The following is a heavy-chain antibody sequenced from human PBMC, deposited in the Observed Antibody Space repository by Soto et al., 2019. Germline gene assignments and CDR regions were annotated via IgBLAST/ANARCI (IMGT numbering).Heavy chain of an antibody. CDR2: INHSGST. J-gene: IGHJ4*02. D-gene: IGHD3-3*01. CDR1: GGSFSGYY. CDR3: ARGGDYLVTYYDFWSGYSFDY. V-gene: IGHV4-34*01. Sequence: PSETLSLTCAVYGGSFSGYYWSWIRQPPGKGLEWIGEINHSGSTNYNPSLKSRVTISVDTSKNQFSLKLSSVTAADTAVYYCARGGDYLVTYYDFWSGYSFDYWGQGTLVTVSS.